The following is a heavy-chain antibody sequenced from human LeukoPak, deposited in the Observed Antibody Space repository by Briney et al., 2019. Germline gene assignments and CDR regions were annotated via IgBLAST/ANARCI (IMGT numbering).Heavy chain of an antibody. CDR3: AKPSMMRWFDH. D-gene: IGHD3-22*01. Sequence: GGSLRLSCAASGFTFSSYSMNWVRQAPGKGLEWVSAISGSGGSTYYADSVKVRLTISRDNSKNTLYLQMNRLRAEDTAVYYCAKPSMMRWFDHWGQGTLVTVSS. V-gene: IGHV3-23*01. J-gene: IGHJ5*02. CDR2: ISGSGGST. CDR1: GFTFSSYS.